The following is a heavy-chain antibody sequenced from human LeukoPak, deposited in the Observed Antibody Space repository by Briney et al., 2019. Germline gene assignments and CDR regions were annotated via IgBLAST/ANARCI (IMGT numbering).Heavy chain of an antibody. D-gene: IGHD3-10*01. V-gene: IGHV3-11*06. J-gene: IGHJ4*02. CDR3: AKYILVRGVIDY. Sequence: GGSLRLSCAASGFTFSDYYMSWIRQAPGKGLEWVSYISSSSSYTNYADSVKGRFTISRDNAKNSLYLQMNSLRAEDTAVYYCAKYILVRGVIDYWGQGTLVTVSS. CDR1: GFTFSDYY. CDR2: ISSSSSYT.